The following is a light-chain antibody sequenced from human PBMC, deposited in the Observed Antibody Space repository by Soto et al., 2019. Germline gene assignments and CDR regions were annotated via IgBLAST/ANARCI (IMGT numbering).Light chain of an antibody. Sequence: DIQMTQSPSTLSASVGDRVTITCRASQSISSWLAWYQQKPGKAPKLLIYKASTLQSGVPSRFSGSGIGTEFTLAISSLQPDDSATYYCQQYNDNWTFGQGTKVEIK. V-gene: IGKV1-5*03. CDR1: QSISSW. J-gene: IGKJ1*01. CDR2: KAS. CDR3: QQYNDNWT.